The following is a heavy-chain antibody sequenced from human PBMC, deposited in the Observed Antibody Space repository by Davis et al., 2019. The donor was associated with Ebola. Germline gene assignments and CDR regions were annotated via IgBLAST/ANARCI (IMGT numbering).Heavy chain of an antibody. CDR1: GYTFTGYY. Sequence: AASVKVSCKASGYTFTGYYMHWVRQAPGQGLEWMGRINPNSGDTSHAQNFQGRVTMTRDTSISTAYMELSRLRSDDTAVYYCARPVTGTTYYFDSWGQGTLVTVSS. V-gene: IGHV1-2*06. CDR2: INPNSGDT. J-gene: IGHJ4*02. D-gene: IGHD1-7*01. CDR3: ARPVTGTTYYFDS.